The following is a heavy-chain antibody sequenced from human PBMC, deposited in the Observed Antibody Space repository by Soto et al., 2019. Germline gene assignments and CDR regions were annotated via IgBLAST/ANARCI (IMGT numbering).Heavy chain of an antibody. Sequence: PSETLSLTCSGSGVSITTEFWSWIRQPPGKGLEWIGYVYGSGGTSNNPSLQSRVTISVDASTSQVSLRLNSVTDTDTAVYYCARHGRGGSGWYDYWGQGTLVTVSS. D-gene: IGHD6-19*01. CDR2: VYGSGGT. CDR1: GVSITTEF. V-gene: IGHV4-59*08. J-gene: IGHJ4*02. CDR3: ARHGRGGSGWYDY.